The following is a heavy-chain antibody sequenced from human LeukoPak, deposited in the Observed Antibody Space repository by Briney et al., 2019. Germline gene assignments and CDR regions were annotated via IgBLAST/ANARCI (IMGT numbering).Heavy chain of an antibody. CDR3: AKGQNYDILNGCGAWFEP. J-gene: IGHJ5*02. V-gene: IGHV3-9*03. CDR1: GFTFDDYA. CDR2: ISWNSGSI. D-gene: IGHD3-9*01. Sequence: GRSLRLSCAASGFTFDDYAMHWVRQAPGKGLEWVSGISWNSGSIGYADSVKGRFTISRDNAKNSLYLQMNSLRAEDMALYYCAKGQNYDILNGCGAWFEPWGQGTLVTVSS.